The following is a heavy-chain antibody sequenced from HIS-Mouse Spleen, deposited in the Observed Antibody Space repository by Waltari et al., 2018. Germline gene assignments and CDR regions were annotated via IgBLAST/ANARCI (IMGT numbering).Heavy chain of an antibody. CDR1: GFTFSSYA. D-gene: IGHD6-13*01. V-gene: IGHV3-30*04. J-gene: IGHJ4*02. Sequence: QVQLVESGGGVVQPGRSLRLSCAASGFTFSSYAMHWVRQAPGKGLEWVAVISYDGSTKYDADSVKGRFTISRDNSKNTLYLQMNSLRAEDTAVYYCARVAAAGKGIDYWGQGTLVTVSS. CDR2: ISYDGSTK. CDR3: ARVAAAGKGIDY.